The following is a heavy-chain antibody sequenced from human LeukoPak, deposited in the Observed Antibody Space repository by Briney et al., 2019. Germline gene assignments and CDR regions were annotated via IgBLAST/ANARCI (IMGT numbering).Heavy chain of an antibody. Sequence: PGGSLRLSCAASGFTFSSYGMHWVRQAPGKGLEWVAFIRYDGSNKYYADSVKGRFTISRDNSKNTLYLQMNSLRAEDTAVYYCARDDYGDYRAYYYYYMDVWGKGTTVTVSS. V-gene: IGHV3-30*02. CDR3: ARDDYGDYRAYYYYYMDV. J-gene: IGHJ6*03. D-gene: IGHD4-17*01. CDR1: GFTFSSYG. CDR2: IRYDGSNK.